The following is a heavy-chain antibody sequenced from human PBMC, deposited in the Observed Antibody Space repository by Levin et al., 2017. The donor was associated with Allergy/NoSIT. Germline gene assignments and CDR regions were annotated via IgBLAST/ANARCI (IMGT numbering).Heavy chain of an antibody. CDR3: VRGGGDYGSW. V-gene: IGHV3-7*05. J-gene: IGHJ4*02. D-gene: IGHD3-10*01. CDR1: GFTFSDYW. Sequence: PGGSLRLSCEASGFTFSDYWMSWVRQPSGKGLEWVARINKGRNETSYVDSVKGRFTISRDDGKKSLYLQMNSLRVEDTAVYYCVRGGGDYGSWWGQGALVTVSS. CDR2: INKGRNET.